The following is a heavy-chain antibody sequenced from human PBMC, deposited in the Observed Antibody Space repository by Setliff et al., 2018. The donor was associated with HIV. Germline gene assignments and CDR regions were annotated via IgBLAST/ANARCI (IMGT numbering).Heavy chain of an antibody. CDR2: MHNSGST. Sequence: PSETLSLTCTVSGGSISSSSYYWGWIRQPPGKGLEWIGSMHNSGSTYYNPSVKSRVTISVDTSKNQFSLKLTSVTAADTAVYYCARTLRAAAMGYFDYWGQGTLVTVSS. CDR3: ARTLRAAAMGYFDY. J-gene: IGHJ4*02. CDR1: GGSISSSSYY. D-gene: IGHD5-18*01. V-gene: IGHV4-39*07.